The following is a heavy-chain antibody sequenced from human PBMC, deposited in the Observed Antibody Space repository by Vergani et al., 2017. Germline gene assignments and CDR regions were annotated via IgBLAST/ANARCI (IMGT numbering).Heavy chain of an antibody. V-gene: IGHV3-30*18. CDR3: AKDLQPLRFLCGYYMDV. CDR1: GFTFSSYG. CDR2: ISYDGSNK. J-gene: IGHJ6*03. Sequence: QVQLVESGGGVVQPGRSLRLSCAASGFTFSSYGMHWVRQAPGKGLEWVAVISYDGSNKYYADSVKGRFTISRDNSKNTLYLQMNSLRAEDTAVYYCAKDLQPLRFLCGYYMDVWGKGTTVTVSS. D-gene: IGHD3-3*01.